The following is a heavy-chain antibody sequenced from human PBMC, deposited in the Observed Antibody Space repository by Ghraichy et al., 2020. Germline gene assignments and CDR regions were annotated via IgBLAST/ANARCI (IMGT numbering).Heavy chain of an antibody. J-gene: IGHJ3*02. V-gene: IGHV3-73*01. CDR1: GFNFGDSA. CDR3: TTNRRDGYNVEASVI. CDR2: LRTTTNNYAT. Sequence: GGSLRLSCAASGFNFGDSAIHWVRQASGKGLEWVGRLRTTTNNYATSSAASVKDRFTLSRDDSKNTAYLQMGSLKTEDTAVYYCTTNRRDGYNVEASVIWGQGTMFTFSS. D-gene: IGHD5-24*01.